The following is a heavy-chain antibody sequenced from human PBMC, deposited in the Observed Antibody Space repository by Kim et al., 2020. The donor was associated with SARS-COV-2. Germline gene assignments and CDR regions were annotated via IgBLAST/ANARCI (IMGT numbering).Heavy chain of an antibody. Sequence: GGSLRLSCAASGFTFSSYSMNWVRQAPGKGLEWVSYISSSSSTIYYADSVKGRFTISRDNAKNSLYLQMNSLRDEDTAVYYCARDRIAARYYYYGMDVWGQGTTVTVSS. D-gene: IGHD6-6*01. J-gene: IGHJ6*02. V-gene: IGHV3-48*02. CDR1: GFTFSSYS. CDR3: ARDRIAARYYYYGMDV. CDR2: ISSSSSTI.